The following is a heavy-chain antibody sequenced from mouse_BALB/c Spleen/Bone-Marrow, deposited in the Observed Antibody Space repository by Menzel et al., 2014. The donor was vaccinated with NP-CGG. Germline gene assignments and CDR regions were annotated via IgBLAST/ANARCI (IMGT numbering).Heavy chain of an antibody. CDR3: ARGNYEAMDY. V-gene: IGHV1-7*01. CDR2: INPSTGNT. D-gene: IGHD2-1*01. J-gene: IGHJ4*01. Sequence: VKLQESGAELAKPGASVKMSCKASGYTFTNYWMHWVKQRPGQGLEWIGYINPSTGNTEYNQKFKDKATLTADKSSNTAFMQLSSLTSEDSAVYFCARGNYEAMDYGGQGTSVTVSS. CDR1: GYTFTNYW.